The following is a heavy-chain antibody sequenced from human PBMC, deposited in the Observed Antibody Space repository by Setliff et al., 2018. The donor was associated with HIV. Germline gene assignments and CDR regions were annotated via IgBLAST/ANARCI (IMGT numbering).Heavy chain of an antibody. CDR3: VRARRVIGNVGSHFYYMDL. V-gene: IGHV1-69*06. CDR2: FIPMFGAT. CDR1: GGTFSRSV. D-gene: IGHD1-20*01. Sequence: SVKVSCKASGGTFSRSVFSWVRQAPGQGLQWMGRFIPMFGATKYAQGFQSRVTITADRSTSTVHMELRSLRSEDTAVYFCVRARRVIGNVGSHFYYMDLWGKGTTVTVSS. J-gene: IGHJ6*03.